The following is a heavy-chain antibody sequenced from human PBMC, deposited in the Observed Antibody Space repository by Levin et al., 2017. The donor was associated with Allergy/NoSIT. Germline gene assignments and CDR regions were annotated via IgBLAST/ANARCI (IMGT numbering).Heavy chain of an antibody. CDR1: GFSLSTSGVG. CDR3: AHRRLPGPGVHFDY. V-gene: IGHV2-5*02. Sequence: SGPTLVKPTQTLTLTCTFSGFSLSTSGVGVGWIRQPPGKALEWLALIYWDDDKRYSPSLKSRLTITKDTSKNQVVLTMTNMDPVDTATYYCAHRRLPGPGVHFDYWGQGTLVTVSS. D-gene: IGHD7-27*01. CDR2: IYWDDDK. J-gene: IGHJ4*02.